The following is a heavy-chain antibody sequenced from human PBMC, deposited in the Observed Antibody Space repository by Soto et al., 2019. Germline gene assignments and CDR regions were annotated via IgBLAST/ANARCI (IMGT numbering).Heavy chain of an antibody. Sequence: EVQLVESGGGLVQPGRSLRLSCAASGFTFDDYAMHWVRQAPGKGLEWVSGISWTSGSIGYADSVKGRFTISRDNAKNSLYLQMNSVRAEDTALYNCAKEGYEKRIGRNHYYWGQGTLDIVSS. J-gene: IGHJ4*02. CDR3: AKEGYEKRIGRNHYY. CDR2: ISWTSGSI. V-gene: IGHV3-9*01. D-gene: IGHD2-2*01. CDR1: GFTFDDYA.